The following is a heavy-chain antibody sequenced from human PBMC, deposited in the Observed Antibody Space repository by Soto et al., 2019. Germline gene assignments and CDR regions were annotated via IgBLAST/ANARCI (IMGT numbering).Heavy chain of an antibody. Sequence: SETLSLTCTVSGGSISSSSYYWGWIRQPPGKGLEWIGSIYYSGSTYYNPSLKSRVTISVDTSKNQFSLKLSSVTAADTAVYYCARQKVDMWFDPWGQGTLVTVSS. CDR1: GGSISSSSYY. V-gene: IGHV4-39*01. D-gene: IGHD5-12*01. CDR3: ARQKVDMWFDP. CDR2: IYYSGST. J-gene: IGHJ5*02.